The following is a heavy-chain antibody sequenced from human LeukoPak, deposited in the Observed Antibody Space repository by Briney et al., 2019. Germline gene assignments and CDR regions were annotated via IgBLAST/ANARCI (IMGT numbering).Heavy chain of an antibody. CDR1: GFTFSRYP. Sequence: PGGSLRLSCSASGFTFSRYPMHWVRQAPGKGLEYVSAISGNGGSTYYADSVKGRFTISRDNSKNPLYLQMSSLRTEDTAIYYCVKAQYDFWSGLDYWGQGTLVTVSS. CDR2: ISGNGGST. D-gene: IGHD3-3*01. CDR3: VKAQYDFWSGLDY. J-gene: IGHJ4*02. V-gene: IGHV3-64D*09.